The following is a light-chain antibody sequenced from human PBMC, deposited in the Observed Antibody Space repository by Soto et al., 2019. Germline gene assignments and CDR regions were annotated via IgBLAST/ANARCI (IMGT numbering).Light chain of an antibody. CDR2: GNN. J-gene: IGLJ2*01. V-gene: IGLV1-40*01. CDR1: RSNIGAGND. CDR3: QSYDSSLSGSV. Sequence: QSVLTQPPSVSGAPGQRVTISCTGSRSNIGAGNDVHSYQQLPGTAPKLLIYGNNNRPSGVPDRFSGSKSGTSASLAITGLQAEDEADYYCQSYDSSLSGSVFGGGTKLTVL.